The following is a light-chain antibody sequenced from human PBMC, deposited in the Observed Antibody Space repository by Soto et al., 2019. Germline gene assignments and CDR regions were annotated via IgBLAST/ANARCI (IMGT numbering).Light chain of an antibody. J-gene: IGKJ1*01. CDR3: QQYDSSPRT. V-gene: IGKV3-20*01. CDR2: GVS. Sequence: ENVLTQSPGTLSLSPGERATLSCRASQSVSSNYVAWYQQKPGQAPRPLIYGVSSRATGIPDRFSGSGSGTDFTLTISRLEPEDFAVYYCQQYDSSPRTFGQGTKVDIK. CDR1: QSVSSNY.